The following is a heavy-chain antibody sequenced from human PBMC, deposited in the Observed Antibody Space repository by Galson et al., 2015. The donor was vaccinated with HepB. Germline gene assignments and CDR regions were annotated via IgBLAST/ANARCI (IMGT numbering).Heavy chain of an antibody. J-gene: IGHJ3*02. V-gene: IGHV3-23*01. Sequence: SLRLSCAASGFTFSSHAMTWVRQAPGKGLEWVSVISGSGGTTYYADSVKGRFTISKDNSKNTLYLQMNSLRAEDTALYYCAGYCSSTSCYRGRFAFDIWDQGTMVTVSS. D-gene: IGHD2-2*02. CDR3: AGYCSSTSCYRGRFAFDI. CDR2: ISGSGGTT. CDR1: GFTFSSHA.